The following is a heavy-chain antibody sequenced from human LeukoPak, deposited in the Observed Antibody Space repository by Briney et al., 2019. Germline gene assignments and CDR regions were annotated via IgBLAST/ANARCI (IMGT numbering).Heavy chain of an antibody. J-gene: IGHJ5*02. D-gene: IGHD1-1*01. V-gene: IGHV4-39*07. CDR3: ARGYGRGRWFDP. Sequence: SETLSLTCTVSGGSISSSSYYWGWIRQPPGKGLEWIGSIYYSGSTYYNPSLKSRVTISVDTSKNQFSLKLSSVTAADTAVYYCARGYGRGRWFDPWGQGTLVTVSS. CDR1: GGSISSSSYY. CDR2: IYYSGST.